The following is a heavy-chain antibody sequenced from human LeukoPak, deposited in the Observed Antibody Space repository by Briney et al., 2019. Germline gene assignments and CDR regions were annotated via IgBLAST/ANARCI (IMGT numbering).Heavy chain of an antibody. CDR1: GFTFSNYW. J-gene: IGHJ1*01. CDR3: ASGIPAF. CDR2: INNDGSRT. V-gene: IGHV3-74*01. D-gene: IGHD1-1*01. Sequence: GGSLRLSCAASGFTFSNYWMHWVHQVPGQGLVWVSQINNDGSRTNYADSVKGRFTISRDNAKSTLYLQMNSLRAEDTAVYYCASGIPAFWGQGTLVTVSS.